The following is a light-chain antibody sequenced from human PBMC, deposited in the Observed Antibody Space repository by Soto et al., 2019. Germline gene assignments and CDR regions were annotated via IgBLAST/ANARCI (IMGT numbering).Light chain of an antibody. CDR2: EAS. CDR1: TTXMXXXXY. CDR3: RPITSPSPYV. Sequence: QSALAQPASVSGSLGQSITISCTGTTTXMXXXXYVAXXQXSXXXAXKGXIYEASNRPSGVTTRFPGSKXGNTASLTISGLRADDETDYSCRPITSPSPYVWGPGTKVTVL. J-gene: IGLJ1*01. V-gene: IGLV2-14*01.